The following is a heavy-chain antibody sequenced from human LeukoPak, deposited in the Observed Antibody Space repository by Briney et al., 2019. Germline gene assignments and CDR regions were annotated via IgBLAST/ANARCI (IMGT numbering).Heavy chain of an antibody. V-gene: IGHV3-30*02. D-gene: IGHD4-23*01. CDR2: IRYDGSNE. CDR3: AKDLERHAGGFFDY. CDR1: GFTFSSYG. Sequence: GGSLRLSCAASGFTFSSYGMHWVRQAPGKGLEWVAFIRYDGSNEYYADSVKGRFTISRDNSKNTLYLQMNSLRAEDTAVYYCAKDLERHAGGFFDYWGQGTLVTVSS. J-gene: IGHJ4*02.